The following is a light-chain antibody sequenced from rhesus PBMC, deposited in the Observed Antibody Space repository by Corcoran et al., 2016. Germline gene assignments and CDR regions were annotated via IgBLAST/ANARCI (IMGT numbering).Light chain of an antibody. Sequence: ALTQPRSVSGSPGQAVTSSCAGTSSDSGGYHYVSWYQHHPGTAPKIMIYEDTKRPSGVSDRFSGSKSGNTASLTISGLQPEDEADYYCSSYAGSNTFVFGSRTTLTVL. CDR3: SSYAGSNTFV. CDR2: EDT. V-gene: IGLV2-32*02. J-gene: IGLJ6*01. CDR1: SSDSGGYHY.